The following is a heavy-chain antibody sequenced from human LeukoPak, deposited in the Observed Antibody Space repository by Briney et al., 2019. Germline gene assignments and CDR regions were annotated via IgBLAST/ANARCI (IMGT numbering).Heavy chain of an antibody. CDR1: GFTFSSYW. J-gene: IGHJ4*02. V-gene: IGHV3-7*01. CDR3: AREPDYGDYVDYFDY. D-gene: IGHD4-17*01. CDR2: IKQDGSEK. Sequence: PGGSLRLSCAASGFTFSSYWMSCVRQAPGKGREGVANIKQDGSEKYYMDSVKGRFTISRDNAKNSLYLQMNSLRAEDTAVYYCAREPDYGDYVDYFDYWGQGTLVTVSS.